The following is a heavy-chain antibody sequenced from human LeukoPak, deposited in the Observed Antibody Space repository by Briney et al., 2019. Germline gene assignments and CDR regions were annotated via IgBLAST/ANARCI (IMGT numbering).Heavy chain of an antibody. D-gene: IGHD4-17*01. Sequence: PGGSLRLSCAASKFTFSSYAMSWVRQAPGKGLEWVSSITGSGDSTYYADSVKGRFTISRDNSKNTLYLQMNSLRAEDTAVYYCAKSTLGDYVYYFYAMDVWGKGTTVTVSS. J-gene: IGHJ6*04. V-gene: IGHV3-23*01. CDR3: AKSTLGDYVYYFYAMDV. CDR1: KFTFSSYA. CDR2: ITGSGDST.